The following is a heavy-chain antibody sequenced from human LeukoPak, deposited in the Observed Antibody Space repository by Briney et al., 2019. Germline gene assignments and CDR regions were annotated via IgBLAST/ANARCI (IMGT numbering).Heavy chain of an antibody. Sequence: GGSLRLSCAASGFTFSSYWMSWVRQAPGKGLEWVADIRQDGSEKYYVDSVKGRYTISRDNAKNSLYLQMNSLRAEDTAVYYCARDKGADEGSKFDYWGQGTLVTVSS. CDR2: IRQDGSEK. V-gene: IGHV3-7*03. D-gene: IGHD1-26*01. J-gene: IGHJ4*02. CDR3: ARDKGADEGSKFDY. CDR1: GFTFSSYW.